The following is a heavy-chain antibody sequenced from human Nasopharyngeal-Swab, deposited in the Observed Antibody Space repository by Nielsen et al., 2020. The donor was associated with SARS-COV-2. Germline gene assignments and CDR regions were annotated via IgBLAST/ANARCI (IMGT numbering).Heavy chain of an antibody. Sequence: ASVKVSCQTSGYTFTDYYIHWVRQVPGQGLEWVGCINPYSGDTKYAQKFQGRVTVTRDTSRSTAYIELSRLRSDDTAVYYCARDYYDNYDSDYWGQGTLVTVSS. V-gene: IGHV1-2*02. D-gene: IGHD3-22*01. CDR2: INPYSGDT. CDR3: ARDYYDNYDSDY. J-gene: IGHJ4*02. CDR1: GYTFTDYY.